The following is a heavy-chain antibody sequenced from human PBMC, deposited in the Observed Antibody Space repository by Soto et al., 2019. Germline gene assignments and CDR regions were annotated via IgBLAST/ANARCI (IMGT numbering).Heavy chain of an antibody. D-gene: IGHD2-2*01. CDR1: GFTFSSYA. V-gene: IGHV3-23*01. CDR2: ISGSGGST. CDR3: AKDLAHCTMTSCHDAFDI. Sequence: EVQLLESGGGLVQPGGSLRLSCAASGFTFSSYAMSWVRQAPGKGLEWVSAISGSGGSTYYADSVKGRFTISRDNSKNTLYLQMNSLRAEDTAIYYCAKDLAHCTMTSCHDAFDIWGQGNMVTVSS. J-gene: IGHJ3*02.